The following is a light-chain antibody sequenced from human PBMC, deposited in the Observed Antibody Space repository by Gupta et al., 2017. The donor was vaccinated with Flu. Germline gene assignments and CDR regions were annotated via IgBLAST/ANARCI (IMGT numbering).Light chain of an antibody. CDR3: QQYYSTPFT. V-gene: IGKV4-1*01. J-gene: IGKJ3*01. Sequence: NCKSSQSVLYSSNNKNYLAWYQQKPGQPPKLLIYWASTRESGVPDRFSGSGSGTDFTLTISSLQAEDVAVYYCQQYYSTPFTFGPGTKVDI. CDR1: QSVLYSSNNKNY. CDR2: WAS.